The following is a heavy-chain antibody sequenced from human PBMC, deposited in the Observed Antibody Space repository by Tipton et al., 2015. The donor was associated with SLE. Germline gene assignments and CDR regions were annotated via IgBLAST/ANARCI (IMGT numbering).Heavy chain of an antibody. CDR3: ARGDFFDI. CDR2: IYDRGST. D-gene: IGHD3-3*01. Sequence: TLSLTCTVSGGSVSSPIDYWSWIRQSPGKGLEWIGSIYDRGSTNYNPSLKSRVTISVDTSKNQFSLKLSSVTAADTAVYYCARGDFFDIWGQGTMVTVSS. V-gene: IGHV4-30-4*01. J-gene: IGHJ3*02. CDR1: GGSVSSPIDY.